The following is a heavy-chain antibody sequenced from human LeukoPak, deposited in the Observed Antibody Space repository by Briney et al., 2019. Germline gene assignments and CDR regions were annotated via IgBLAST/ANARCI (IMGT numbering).Heavy chain of an antibody. D-gene: IGHD3-10*01. CDR1: VFSFSSYA. J-gene: IGHJ4*02. Sequence: LGESLPLSCLPSVFSFSSYAISWVGQAPGRGLEWVSTVTHRGTIIAYADYVKGRFTISRDNSKNTVYLQMNSLRVEDTAVYYCAKPAGGGWGQGTLVTVSS. V-gene: IGHV3-23*01. CDR3: AKPAGGG. CDR2: VTHRGTII.